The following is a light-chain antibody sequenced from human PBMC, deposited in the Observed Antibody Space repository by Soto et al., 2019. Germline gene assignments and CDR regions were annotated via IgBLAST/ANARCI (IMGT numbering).Light chain of an antibody. V-gene: IGLV2-14*01. CDR2: DVS. CDR1: TSDVGGYNY. J-gene: IGLJ1*01. Sequence: QSVLTQPASVSGSPGQSITMSCTGTTSDVGGYNYVSWYQQHPGKAPKLMIYDVSNRPPGVSNRFSGSKSGNTASLTISGLQAEDEADYFCSSYTSSSTYVFGTGTKLTVL. CDR3: SSYTSSSTYV.